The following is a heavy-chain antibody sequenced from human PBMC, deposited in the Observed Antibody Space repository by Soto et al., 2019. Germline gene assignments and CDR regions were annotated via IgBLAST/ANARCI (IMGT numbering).Heavy chain of an antibody. J-gene: IGHJ3*02. Sequence: EVQLVESGGGLVKPGGSLRLSCAASGFTFSNAWMNWVRQAPGKGLEWVGRINSKTDGGTTDYAAPVKGRFTISRDDSKNTLYLQMNSLKTEDTAVYYCTTGLLRSGGAFDIWGQGTMVTVSS. CDR1: GFTFSNAW. CDR3: TTGLLRSGGAFDI. D-gene: IGHD4-17*01. CDR2: INSKTDGGTT. V-gene: IGHV3-15*07.